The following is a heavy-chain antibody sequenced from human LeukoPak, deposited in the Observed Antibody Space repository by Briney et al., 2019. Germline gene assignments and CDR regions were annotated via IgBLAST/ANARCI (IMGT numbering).Heavy chain of an antibody. CDR3: ARGTDLDASGYVDY. Sequence: GGSLRLSCAASGFVFSDYWMTWVRQTPRKGLEWVANVKQDGSEKGYVDSVKGRFTISRDNAKNSLYLQMNSLRAEDTGVYYCARGTDLDASGYVDYWGQGTLVTVSS. CDR1: GFVFSDYW. J-gene: IGHJ4*02. V-gene: IGHV3-7*03. CDR2: VKQDGSEK. D-gene: IGHD3-22*01.